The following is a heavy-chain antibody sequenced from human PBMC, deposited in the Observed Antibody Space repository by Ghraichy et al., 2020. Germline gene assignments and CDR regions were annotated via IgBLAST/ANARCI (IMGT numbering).Heavy chain of an antibody. V-gene: IGHV3-48*02. J-gene: IGHJ4*02. Sequence: GESLNISCAASGFTFSSYSMNWVRQAPGKGLEWVSYISSSSTIYYADSVKGRFTISRDNAKNSLYLQMNSLRDEDTAVYYCARDHSNGWDYFDSWGQGTLVTVSS. CDR2: ISSSSTI. D-gene: IGHD6-19*01. CDR3: ARDHSNGWDYFDS. CDR1: GFTFSSYS.